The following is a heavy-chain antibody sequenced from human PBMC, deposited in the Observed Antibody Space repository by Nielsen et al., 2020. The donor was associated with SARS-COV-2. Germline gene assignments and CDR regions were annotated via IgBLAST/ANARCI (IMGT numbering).Heavy chain of an antibody. CDR1: GFTFSSYG. D-gene: IGHD3-22*01. Sequence: LSLTCAASGFTFSSYGMHWVRQAPGKGLEWVAVISYDGSNKYYADSVKGRFTISRDNSKNTLYLQMNSLRAEDTAVYYCAKSAYYYDSSGSILGAFDYWGQGTLVTVSS. V-gene: IGHV3-30*18. CDR2: ISYDGSNK. CDR3: AKSAYYYDSSGSILGAFDY. J-gene: IGHJ4*02.